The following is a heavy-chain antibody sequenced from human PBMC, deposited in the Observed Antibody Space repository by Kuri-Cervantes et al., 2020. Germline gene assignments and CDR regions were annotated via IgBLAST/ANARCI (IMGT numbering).Heavy chain of an antibody. CDR1: GFTFRSYG. CDR3: AKRMSYSSSWYYFDY. D-gene: IGHD6-13*01. CDR2: ITGSGGST. V-gene: IGHV3-23*01. Sequence: GESLKISCAASGFTFRSYGMHWVRQAPGKGLEWVSGITGSGGSTYYADSVKGRFTISRDNSKNTLYLQIDSLRAEDTAIYYCAKRMSYSSSWYYFDYWGQGTLVTVSS. J-gene: IGHJ4*02.